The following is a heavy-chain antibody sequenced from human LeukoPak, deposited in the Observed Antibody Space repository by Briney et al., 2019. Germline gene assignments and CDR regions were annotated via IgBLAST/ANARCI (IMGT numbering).Heavy chain of an antibody. CDR2: IHRSGSP. D-gene: IGHD3-3*01. V-gene: IGHV4-4*02. Sequence: MPSETLSLTCTVSLDSTTSNFWSWVRQPPGKGLEWIGEIHRSGSPNYNPPLQGRLTISIDRSRNQIALELSSVTAADTAVYYCAREIFGGYNPGAYWGQGILVTVSS. CDR3: AREIFGGYNPGAY. CDR1: LDSTTSNF. J-gene: IGHJ4*02.